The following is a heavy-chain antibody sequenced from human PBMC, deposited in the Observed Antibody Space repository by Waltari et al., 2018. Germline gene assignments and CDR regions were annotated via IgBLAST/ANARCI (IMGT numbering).Heavy chain of an antibody. V-gene: IGHV3-23*01. J-gene: IGHJ4*02. CDR2: ISGSGGST. D-gene: IGHD2-2*02. CDR3: AKCLYGYTGGFDY. Sequence: EVQLLESGGGLVQPGGSLRLSCAASGFTFSSSAMIWVRPVPGKGLAWVSAISGSGGSTYYADSVKGRFTISRDNSKNTLYLQMNSLRAEDTAVYYCAKCLYGYTGGFDYWGQGTLVTVSS. CDR1: GFTFSSSA.